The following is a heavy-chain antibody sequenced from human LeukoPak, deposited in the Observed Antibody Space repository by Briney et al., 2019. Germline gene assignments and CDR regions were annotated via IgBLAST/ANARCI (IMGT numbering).Heavy chain of an antibody. Sequence: PSETLSLTCTVSGYSISSGYYWGWIRQPPGKGLEWIGSIYHSGSTYYNPSLKSRVTISVDTSKNQFSLKLNSVTAADTAVYYCARTLWFGEYAFDIWGQGTMVTVSS. D-gene: IGHD3-10*01. CDR1: GYSISSGYY. J-gene: IGHJ3*02. V-gene: IGHV4-38-2*02. CDR3: ARTLWFGEYAFDI. CDR2: IYHSGST.